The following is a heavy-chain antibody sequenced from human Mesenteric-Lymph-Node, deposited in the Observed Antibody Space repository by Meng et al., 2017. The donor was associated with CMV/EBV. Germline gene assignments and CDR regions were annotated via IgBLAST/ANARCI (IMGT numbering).Heavy chain of an antibody. CDR3: ATGLDGRGWFTY. V-gene: IGHV1-69*06. D-gene: IGHD6-19*01. Sequence: SSVKVSCKASGGTFRNYGISWVRQAPGQGLEWMGGLNPFFTQKFQGRVTITADRFTSTTYMELSSLTSEDTTVYYCATGLDGRGWFTYWGQGTLVTVSS. CDR1: GGTFRNYG. J-gene: IGHJ4*02. CDR2: LNPFF.